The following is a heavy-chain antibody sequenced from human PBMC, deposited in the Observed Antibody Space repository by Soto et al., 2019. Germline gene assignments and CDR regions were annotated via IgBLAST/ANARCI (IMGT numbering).Heavy chain of an antibody. D-gene: IGHD2-21*02. J-gene: IGHJ4*02. CDR2: INAGNGNT. CDR3: ARTTLSTVVTPRQLDE. V-gene: IGHV1-3*01. CDR1: GYTFTIYA. Sequence: ASVKVSCKASGYTFTIYAMHWVLRAPGQRLEWMGWINAGNGNTKYSQKFQGRVTITRDTSASTAYMELSSLRSEDTAVYYCARTTLSTVVTPRQLDEWGQGTMGTGSS.